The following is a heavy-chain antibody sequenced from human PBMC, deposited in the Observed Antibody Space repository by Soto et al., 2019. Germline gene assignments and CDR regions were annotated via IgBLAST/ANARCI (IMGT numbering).Heavy chain of an antibody. J-gene: IGHJ4*02. Sequence: GGSLRLSCAASGFTFSSYAMHWVRQAPGKGLEWVAVISYNESNNYYADSVKGRFTISRDNSKNTLYLQMNSLRAEDTAVYYCARDFGSLGATIDYWGQGTLVTVSS. CDR3: ARDFGSLGATIDY. CDR1: GFTFSSYA. CDR2: ISYNESNN. V-gene: IGHV3-30-3*01. D-gene: IGHD1-26*01.